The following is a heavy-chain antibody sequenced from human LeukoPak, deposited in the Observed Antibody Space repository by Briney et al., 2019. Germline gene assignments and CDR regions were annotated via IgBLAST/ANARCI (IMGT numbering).Heavy chain of an antibody. V-gene: IGHV3-73*01. J-gene: IGHJ6*04. Sequence: GGSLRLSCAASGFTFSSYSMNWARQASGKGLEWVGRIRSKANSYATAYAASVKGRFTISRDDSKNTAYLQMNSLKTEDTAVYYCTRHPGLIPDVWGKGTTVTVSS. D-gene: IGHD2-2*02. CDR2: IRSKANSYAT. CDR3: TRHPGLIPDV. CDR1: GFTFSSYS.